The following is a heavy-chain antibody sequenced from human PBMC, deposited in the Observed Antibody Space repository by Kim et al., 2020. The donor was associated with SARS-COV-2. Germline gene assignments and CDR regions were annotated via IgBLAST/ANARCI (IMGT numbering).Heavy chain of an antibody. Sequence: SGPTLVNPTQTLTLTCAFTGFSLSASRLCVSWIRQPPGNALEWLARIDSEYTKYFTTSLKTRLTISKDTSINQVVLTMTNMDPVDTATYYWARTRHDGYRAYGMDGWGQASKVSVSS. V-gene: IGHV2-70*11. CDR2: IDSEYTK. CDR1: GFSLSASRLC. CDR3: ARTRHDGYRAYGMDG. D-gene: IGHD2-21*01. J-gene: IGHJ6*02.